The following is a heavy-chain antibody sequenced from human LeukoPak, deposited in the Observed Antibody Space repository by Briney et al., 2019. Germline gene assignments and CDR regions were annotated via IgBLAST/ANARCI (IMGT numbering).Heavy chain of an antibody. CDR2: IYSSGST. CDR3: ARGTTAAAGSFDC. D-gene: IGHD6-13*01. V-gene: IGHV4-4*07. Sequence: PSETLSLTCSVSGGSISSYYWSWVRQPAGKGLEWIGRIYSSGSTDYNPPLNSRVTMSVDTSNNQFSLRLTSVTAADTAVYYCARGTTAAAGSFDCWGQGTLVTVSS. CDR1: GGSISSYY. J-gene: IGHJ4*02.